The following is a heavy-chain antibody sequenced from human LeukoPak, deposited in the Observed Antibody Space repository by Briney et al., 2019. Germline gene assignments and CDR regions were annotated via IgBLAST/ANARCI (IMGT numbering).Heavy chain of an antibody. CDR2: INGDGSRI. J-gene: IGHJ4*01. CDR1: GFTFSSHW. D-gene: IGHD3-16*01. Sequence: GGSLRLSCVASGFTFSSHWMHWVRQVSGKGLMWVSRINGDGSRIHYGDSVKGRFTISRDNAKNTLYLQMTSLRGDDTAIYFCARDALGGRTKFDSWGHGSLVTVSS. V-gene: IGHV3-74*01. CDR3: ARDALGGRTKFDS.